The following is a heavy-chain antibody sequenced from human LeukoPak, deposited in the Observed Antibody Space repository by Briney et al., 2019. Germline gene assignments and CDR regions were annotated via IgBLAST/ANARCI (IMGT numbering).Heavy chain of an antibody. V-gene: IGHV4-39*07. Sequence: SETLSLTCTVSGGSISSSSYYWGWIRQPPGKGLEWIGSIYYSGSTYYNPSLKSRVTISVDTSKNQFSLKLSSVTAEDTAVYYCARREGAATALFDYWGQGTLVTVSS. D-gene: IGHD5-18*01. CDR1: GGSISSSSYY. CDR2: IYYSGST. J-gene: IGHJ4*02. CDR3: ARREGAATALFDY.